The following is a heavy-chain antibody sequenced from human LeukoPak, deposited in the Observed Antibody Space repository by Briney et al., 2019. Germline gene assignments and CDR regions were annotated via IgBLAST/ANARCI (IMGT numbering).Heavy chain of an antibody. CDR1: GFTFTNYG. D-gene: IGHD6-13*01. J-gene: IGHJ4*02. CDR2: ISGSGGST. Sequence: PGGSLRLSCVASGFTFTNYGMMWVRQAPGKGLEWVSAISGSGGSTYYADSVKGRFTISRDNSKNTLYLQMNSLRAEDTAVYYCAKGVRGWRGVQQLVRYYFDYWGQGTLVTVSS. CDR3: AKGVRGWRGVQQLVRYYFDY. V-gene: IGHV3-23*01.